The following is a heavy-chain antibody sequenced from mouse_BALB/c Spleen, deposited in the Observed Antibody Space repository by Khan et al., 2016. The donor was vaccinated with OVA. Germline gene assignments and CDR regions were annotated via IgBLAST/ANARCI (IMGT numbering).Heavy chain of an antibody. CDR3: ARGGYYYAMDY. V-gene: IGHV1-69*02. J-gene: IGHJ4*01. CDR1: GYTFTSYW. Sequence: QVQLKESGAELVKPGAPVKLSCKASGYTFTSYWMNWVKQRPGRGLEWIGRIDPSDSETHYNQKFKDKATLTVDKSSSTAYIQLSSLTSEDSAVYYCARGGYYYAMDYWGQGTSVTVSS. CDR2: IDPSDSET.